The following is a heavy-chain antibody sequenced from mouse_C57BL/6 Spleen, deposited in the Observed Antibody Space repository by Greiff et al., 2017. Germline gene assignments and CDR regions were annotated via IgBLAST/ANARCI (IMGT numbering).Heavy chain of an antibody. CDR2: IWSGGST. Sequence: QVQLKESGPGLVQPSQSLSITCTVSGFSLTSYGVHWVRQSPGKGLEWLGVIWSGGSTDYNAAFISRLSISKDNSKIQVFFKMNSLQADDTAIYYCATDDGSWYFDVWGTGTTVTVSS. CDR1: GFSLTSYG. V-gene: IGHV2-2*01. CDR3: ATDDGSWYFDV. D-gene: IGHD2-3*01. J-gene: IGHJ1*03.